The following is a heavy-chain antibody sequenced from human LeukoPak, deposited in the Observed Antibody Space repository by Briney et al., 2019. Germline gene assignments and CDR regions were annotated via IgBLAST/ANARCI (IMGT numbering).Heavy chain of an antibody. D-gene: IGHD1-1*01. CDR3: ARGSVGTSPPFEY. CDR2: VAYGGNTK. CDR1: GFTFSRYA. V-gene: IGHV3-30-3*01. Sequence: PGGSLRLSCAASGFTFSRYAMHWVRQAPGKGLDWVALVAYGGNTKSYANSVKGRFTISRDSSTVYLQMNSLTTDDTAIYYCARGSVGTSPPFEYWGQGTLVTVSS. J-gene: IGHJ4*02.